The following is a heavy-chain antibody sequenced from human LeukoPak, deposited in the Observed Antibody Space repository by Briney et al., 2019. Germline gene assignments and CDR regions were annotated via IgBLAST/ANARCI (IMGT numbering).Heavy chain of an antibody. CDR1: GYTFTYYY. Sequence: ASVRVSCTASGYTFTYYYIHWVRQAPGQGLEWMGWIGPRSGGTNYAQKFQGRVTMTRDTYTGTAYMELSRMRSDDTAMYYCARDVLTTFGYFSAADELWGQGTLVTVS. CDR2: IGPRSGGT. J-gene: IGHJ4*02. CDR3: ARDVLTTFGYFSAADEL. D-gene: IGHD3-10*02. V-gene: IGHV1-2*02.